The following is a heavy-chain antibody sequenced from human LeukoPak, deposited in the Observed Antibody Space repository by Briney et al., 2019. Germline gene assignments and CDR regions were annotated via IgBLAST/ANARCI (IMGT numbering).Heavy chain of an antibody. Sequence: GGSLRLSCAASGFTFNMYWMTWVRQAPGKGLQWVSAISESGTGTYYAEAVKGRFTISRDNSKNTLSLQMNSLRAEDTAVYYCAKGRIVATIPIISWGQGTLVTVSS. CDR2: ISESGTGT. CDR1: GFTFNMYW. J-gene: IGHJ4*02. D-gene: IGHD5-12*01. V-gene: IGHV3-23*01. CDR3: AKGRIVATIPIIS.